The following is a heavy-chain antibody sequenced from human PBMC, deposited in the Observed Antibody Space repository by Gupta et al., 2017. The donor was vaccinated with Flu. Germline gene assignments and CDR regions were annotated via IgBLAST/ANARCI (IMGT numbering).Heavy chain of an antibody. CDR2: ISGSTTYK. D-gene: IGHD1-7*01. CDR3: ARRGNYVGDAFDS. Sequence: VQLVESGGGLVKPGGSLRLSCAASGFTFSSFGMNWVRQAPGKGLEWISSISGSTTYKYYADSVKGRFTISRDNAENSLVLQMSRLRAEDTAIYYCARRGNYVGDAFDSWGRGTMVTVSS. J-gene: IGHJ3*02. V-gene: IGHV3-21*01. CDR1: GFTFSSFG.